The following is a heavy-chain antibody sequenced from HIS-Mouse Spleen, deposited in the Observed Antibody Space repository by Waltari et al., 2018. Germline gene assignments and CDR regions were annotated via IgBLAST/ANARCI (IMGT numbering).Heavy chain of an antibody. J-gene: IGHJ2*01. CDR1: GGSISSYY. Sequence: QVQLQESGPGLVKPSETLSLTCTVSGGSISSYYWSWIRQPPGKGLEWIGYIYNSGSTNNHPARQSRVTISVDTSKNQFSLKLSSVTAADTAVYYCARLRRWYFDLWGRGTLVTVSS. V-gene: IGHV4-59*08. CDR2: IYNSGST. CDR3: ARLRRWYFDL.